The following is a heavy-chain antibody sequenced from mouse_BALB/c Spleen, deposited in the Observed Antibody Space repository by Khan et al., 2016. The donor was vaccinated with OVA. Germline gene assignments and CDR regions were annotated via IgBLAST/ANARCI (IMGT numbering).Heavy chain of an antibody. J-gene: IGHJ3*01. CDR3: ASHLTGSFAY. V-gene: IGHV5-6*02. CDR2: ISSGGDYT. D-gene: IGHD4-1*01. Sequence: GELVESGGDLVKPGGSLKFSCAASGFTFSSYSMSWVRQTPDKRLEWVATISSGGDYTYYSDNVKGRFTISRDNAKNTLYLQMSSLKSEDTAMYYCASHLTGSFAYWGQGTLVTVSA. CDR1: GFTFSSYS.